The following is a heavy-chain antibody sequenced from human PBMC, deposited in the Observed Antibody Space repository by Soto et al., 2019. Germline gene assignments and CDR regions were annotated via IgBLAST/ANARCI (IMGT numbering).Heavy chain of an antibody. Sequence: QVQLVQSGAEVKKHGASVKVSCKASGYTFTRSGISWVREAPGQGLEWMGWINGYNGNTNYAQKFQGRITMTTDTPTSTAYMELRSLRSDDTAVYYCARMGDVPYYFYGMDVWGQGTTVIVSS. V-gene: IGHV1-18*01. J-gene: IGHJ6*02. CDR2: INGYNGNT. CDR1: GYTFTRSG. CDR3: ARMGDVPYYFYGMDV. D-gene: IGHD3-16*01.